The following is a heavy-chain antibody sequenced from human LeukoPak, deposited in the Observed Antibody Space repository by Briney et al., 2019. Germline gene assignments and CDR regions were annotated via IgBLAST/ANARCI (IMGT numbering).Heavy chain of an antibody. CDR3: ARERTPYGSGKGFDP. CDR1: GGSISSYY. Sequence: SETLSLTCTVSGGSISSYYWRWIRQPPGKGLEWIGYIYYSGSTNYNPSLKSRVTISVDTSKNQFSLKLSSVTAADTAVYYCARERTPYGSGKGFDPWGQGTLVTVSS. CDR2: IYYSGST. D-gene: IGHD3-10*01. J-gene: IGHJ5*02. V-gene: IGHV4-59*01.